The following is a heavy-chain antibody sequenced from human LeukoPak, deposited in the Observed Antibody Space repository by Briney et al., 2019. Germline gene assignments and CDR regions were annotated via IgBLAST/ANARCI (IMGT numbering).Heavy chain of an antibody. Sequence: PGRSLRLSCAASGFTFSSYSMNWVRQAPGKGLEWVATMTRSSAIFYADSVKGRFTISRDNARNSVYLQMNSLRDDDTAVYSCARAQTMFWEFDGFDIWGRGTKVTVSS. J-gene: IGHJ3*02. CDR2: MTRSSAI. CDR1: GFTFSSYS. D-gene: IGHD3-10*02. V-gene: IGHV3-69-1*01. CDR3: ARAQTMFWEFDGFDI.